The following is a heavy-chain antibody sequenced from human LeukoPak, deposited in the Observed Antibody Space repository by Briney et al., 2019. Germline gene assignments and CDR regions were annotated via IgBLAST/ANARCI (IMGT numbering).Heavy chain of an antibody. CDR1: GGSFRGYY. D-gene: IGHD2-2*01. Sequence: SETLSLTCAVYGGSFRGYYWSWIRQPPGKGLEWIGEINHSGSTNYNPSLKSRVTISVDTSKNQFSLKLSSVTAADTAVYYCARPAVTNWFDPWGQGTLVTVSS. CDR3: ARPAVTNWFDP. CDR2: INHSGST. V-gene: IGHV4-34*01. J-gene: IGHJ5*02.